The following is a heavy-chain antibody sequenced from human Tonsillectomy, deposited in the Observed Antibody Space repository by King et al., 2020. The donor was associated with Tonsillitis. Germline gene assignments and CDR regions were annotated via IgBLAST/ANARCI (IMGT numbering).Heavy chain of an antibody. CDR2: INPNSGST. CDR1: GYTFTGYY. V-gene: IGHV1-2*02. D-gene: IGHD3-10*01. Sequence: VQLVQSGAEVKKPGASVKVSCKASGYTFTGYYIHWVRQAPGQGLEWMGWINPNSGSTDYTQKFQGRVTMTRDTSISTAYMELSRLRSDDTAVYYCGRGGDRSSYYAPFDYWGQGTLVTVSS. J-gene: IGHJ4*02. CDR3: GRGGDRSSYYAPFDY.